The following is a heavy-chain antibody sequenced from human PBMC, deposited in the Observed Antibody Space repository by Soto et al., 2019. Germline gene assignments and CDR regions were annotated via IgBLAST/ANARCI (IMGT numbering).Heavy chain of an antibody. D-gene: IGHD3-22*01. Sequence: VGSLRLSCAASGFTFSNQAMNWVRQAPGKGLEWVSSVSGSGGFTYYADSVKGRFTISRDNSKNTLYLQMNSLRAEDTAIYYCAKVGEEDYYDSSGYFDYWGQGTLVTVSS. J-gene: IGHJ4*02. CDR1: GFTFSNQA. CDR2: VSGSGGFT. CDR3: AKVGEEDYYDSSGYFDY. V-gene: IGHV3-23*01.